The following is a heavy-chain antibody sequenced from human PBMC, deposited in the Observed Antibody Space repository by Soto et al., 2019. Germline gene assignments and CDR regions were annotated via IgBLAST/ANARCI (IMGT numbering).Heavy chain of an antibody. V-gene: IGHV3-7*02. CDR1: GFIFRDHW. CDR3: ATWMSTTQLHY. D-gene: IGHD2-15*01. J-gene: IGHJ4*02. Sequence: GGSLRLSCATSGFIFRDHWMTWVRQAPGKGLEWVANMDSDGRQKYYADSVRGRFTISRDNTQNSLYLQLNSLRVEDTAIYYCATWMSTTQLHYWGQGTLVTVSS. CDR2: MDSDGRQK.